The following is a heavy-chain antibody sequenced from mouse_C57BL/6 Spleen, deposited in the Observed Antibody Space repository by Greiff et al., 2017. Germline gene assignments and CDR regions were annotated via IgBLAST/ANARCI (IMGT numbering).Heavy chain of an antibody. CDR2: INPSNGGT. CDR1: GYTFTSYW. J-gene: IGHJ1*03. CDR3: AKRELRTWYFDD. Sequence: QVQLQQPGTELVKPGASVKLSCKASGYTFTSYWMHWVKPRPGQGLEWIGNINPSNGGTNYNEKFKSKAALTVDTSSSTAYMQLSSLSSEDSAVYYCAKRELRTWYFDDWGKGTTVTVSA. V-gene: IGHV1-53*01. D-gene: IGHD2-4*01.